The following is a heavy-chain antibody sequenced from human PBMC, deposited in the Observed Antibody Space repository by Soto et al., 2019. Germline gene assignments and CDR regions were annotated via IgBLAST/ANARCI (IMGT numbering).Heavy chain of an antibody. D-gene: IGHD4-4*01. J-gene: IGHJ4*02. CDR1: GFTFNAYA. Sequence: EVQLLESGGGLVLPGGSLRLSCAASGFTFNAYAMTWVRQAPGKGLEWVSAIGGSGGNRYYAASVKGRFTISRDNSKDALDLQMNSLRVEDTAVYYCARVASDYINPVDHWGQGILVTVSS. CDR3: ARVASDYINPVDH. CDR2: IGGSGGNR. V-gene: IGHV3-23*01.